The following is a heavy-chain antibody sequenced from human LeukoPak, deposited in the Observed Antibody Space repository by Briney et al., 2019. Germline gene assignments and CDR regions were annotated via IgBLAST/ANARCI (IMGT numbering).Heavy chain of an antibody. Sequence: PGGSLRLSCAASGFTFISYSIHWVRQAPGKGLEWVAFIRYDGSNKYYADSVKGRFTISRDNSKNTVYLQMNSLRAEDTAVYYCAREIVVAPFGAFDIWGQGTMVTVSS. CDR2: IRYDGSNK. D-gene: IGHD3-22*01. J-gene: IGHJ3*02. V-gene: IGHV3-30*02. CDR1: GFTFISYS. CDR3: AREIVVAPFGAFDI.